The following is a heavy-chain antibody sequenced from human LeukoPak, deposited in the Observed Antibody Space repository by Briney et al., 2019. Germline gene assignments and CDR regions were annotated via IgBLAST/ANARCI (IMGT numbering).Heavy chain of an antibody. V-gene: IGHV3-23*01. CDR1: GFTLSMYG. D-gene: IGHD4-23*01. J-gene: IGHJ4*02. CDR3: AKDRRSYGGTSFDS. Sequence: GGSLRLPCAASGFTLSMYGVSWVRQAPGEGLEWVSLISDSTWYADSVRGRFTVSRDMSQNTVYLQMNNLRVEDTALYYCAKDRRSYGGTSFDSWGQGTLVTVSS. CDR2: ISDST.